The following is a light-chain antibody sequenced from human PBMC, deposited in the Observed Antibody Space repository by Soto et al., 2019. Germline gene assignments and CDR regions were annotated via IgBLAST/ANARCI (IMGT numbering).Light chain of an antibody. J-gene: IGLJ1*01. CDR1: SSDVGGYNY. V-gene: IGLV2-14*01. Sequence: QSALTQPASVSGSPGQSITISCTGTSSDVGGYNYVSWYQQHPGKAPKLMIYEVSNRPSGVSNRFSGSKSGNTASLTISGLQAEDEADYYCSSYTSSTFYVFGTGTKLTFL. CDR2: EVS. CDR3: SSYTSSTFYV.